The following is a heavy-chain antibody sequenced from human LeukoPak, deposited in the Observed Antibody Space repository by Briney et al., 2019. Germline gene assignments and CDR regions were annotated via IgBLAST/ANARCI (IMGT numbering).Heavy chain of an antibody. V-gene: IGHV1-69*13. Sequence: GASVKVSFKASGGTFSSYAISWERQAPGQGLEWMGGIIPIFGTANYAQKFQGRVTITADESTSTAYMELSSLRSEDTAVYYCARGYCSSTSCYGGNGMDVWGQGTTVTVSS. CDR3: ARGYCSSTSCYGGNGMDV. CDR2: IIPIFGTA. D-gene: IGHD2-2*01. CDR1: GGTFSSYA. J-gene: IGHJ6*02.